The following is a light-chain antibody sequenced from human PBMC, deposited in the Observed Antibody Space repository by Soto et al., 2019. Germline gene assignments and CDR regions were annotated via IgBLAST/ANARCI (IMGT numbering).Light chain of an antibody. CDR2: GAS. CDR3: QQRSNWPPIT. Sequence: EIVLTQSPVTLSLSPGERATLSCRASQSVSSSSLTWYQQKPGQAPRLLIYGASTRATGIPDRFSGSGSGTDFSLTISSLEPEDFAVYYCQQRSNWPPITFGQGTRLEIK. CDR1: QSVSSSS. V-gene: IGKV3D-20*02. J-gene: IGKJ5*01.